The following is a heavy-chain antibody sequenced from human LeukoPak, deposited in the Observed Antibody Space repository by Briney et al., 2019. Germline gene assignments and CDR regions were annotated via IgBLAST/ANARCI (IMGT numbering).Heavy chain of an antibody. J-gene: IGHJ4*02. CDR2: ISYDGINK. Sequence: PGRSLRLSCAASGFSFNTHGMHWVRQAPGKGLEWLAGISYDGINKYYVDSMKGRFTISRDNSKNTVFLQMNSLRVEDTAIYFCAKGNAVAWELLDHWRQGALVTVSS. CDR3: AKGNAVAWELLDH. V-gene: IGHV3-30*18. CDR1: GFSFNTHG. D-gene: IGHD1-26*01.